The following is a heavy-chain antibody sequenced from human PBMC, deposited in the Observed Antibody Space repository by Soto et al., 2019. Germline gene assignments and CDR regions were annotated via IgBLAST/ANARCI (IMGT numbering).Heavy chain of an antibody. CDR2: ISGSGGST. CDR3: AKDSRIVVVVAATGAYFDY. D-gene: IGHD2-15*01. J-gene: IGHJ4*02. V-gene: IGHV3-23*01. CDR1: GFTFSSYA. Sequence: EVPLLESGGGLVQPGGSLRLSCAASGFTFSSYAMSWVRQAPGKGLEWVSAISGSGGSTYYADSVKGRFTISRDNSKNTLYLQMNSLRAEDTAVYYCAKDSRIVVVVAATGAYFDYWGQGTLVTVSS.